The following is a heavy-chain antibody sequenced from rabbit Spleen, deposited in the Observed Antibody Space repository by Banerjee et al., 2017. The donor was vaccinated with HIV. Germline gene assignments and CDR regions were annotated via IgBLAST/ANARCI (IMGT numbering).Heavy chain of an antibody. D-gene: IGHD6-1*01. CDR2: IDTGDGST. V-gene: IGHV1S40*01. CDR1: GFSFSSGYD. CDR3: ARAGTVGSPTGYATYNL. J-gene: IGHJ4*01. Sequence: QQLVESGGGLVKPGASLTLTCKASGFSFSSGYDMCWVRQAPGKGLEWIACIDTGDGSTYYASWVNGRFTIYKVSSTTVTLQMTSLTAADTATYFCARAGTVGSPTGYATYNLWGPGTLVTVS.